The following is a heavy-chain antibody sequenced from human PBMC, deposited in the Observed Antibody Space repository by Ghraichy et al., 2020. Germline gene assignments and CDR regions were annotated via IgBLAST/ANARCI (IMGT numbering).Heavy chain of an antibody. CDR3: ARDGDSSGYYSYFDY. J-gene: IGHJ4*02. D-gene: IGHD3-22*01. CDR2: ISYSSRYI. Sequence: GESLNISCVASGFRFSTYSMNWVRQAPGKGLEWVASISYSSRYIYYTDSVKGRFTLSRDNAKNSLFLQMNSLRAEDTALYYCARDGDSSGYYSYFDYWGQGSLFTFAS. V-gene: IGHV3-21*01. CDR1: GFRFSTYS.